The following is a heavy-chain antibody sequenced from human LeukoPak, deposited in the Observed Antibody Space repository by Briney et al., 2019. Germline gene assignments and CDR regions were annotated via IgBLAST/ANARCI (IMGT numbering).Heavy chain of an antibody. V-gene: IGHV3-53*01. CDR2: INWGGNT. Sequence: GGSLRLSCAASGFTFDDYAMHWVRQAPGKGLEWVSLINWGGNTYYADSVRGRFTISRDISKNTVFLQMDSLRAEDTAVYYCASILELHRPERVDAFDIWGQGTMVTVSS. D-gene: IGHD1-7*01. CDR3: ASILELHRPERVDAFDI. CDR1: GFTFDDYA. J-gene: IGHJ3*02.